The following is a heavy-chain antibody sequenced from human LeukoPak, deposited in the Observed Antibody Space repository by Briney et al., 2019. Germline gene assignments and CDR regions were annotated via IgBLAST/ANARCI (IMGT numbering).Heavy chain of an antibody. CDR3: GRDFVNGAKARFDC. Sequence: GKSLRLSCAASGFSFTSYNFHWVRQAQGKGLKWLGFISYDGNIKYEDSVKGRFTISRDNSKYPLYLQMNSLRAEDTAMYYCGRDFVNGAKARFDCWGQGTQVTVSS. CDR1: GFSFTSYN. V-gene: IGHV3-30*03. D-gene: IGHD4/OR15-4a*01. J-gene: IGHJ4*02. CDR2: ISYDGNIK.